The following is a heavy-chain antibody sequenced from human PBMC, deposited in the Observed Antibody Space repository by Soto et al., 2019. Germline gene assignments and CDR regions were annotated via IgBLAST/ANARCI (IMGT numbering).Heavy chain of an antibody. Sequence: ASVKVSCKASGYTFTSYAMHWVRQAPGQRLEWMGWINAGNGNTKYSQKFQGRVTITRDTSASTAYMELSSLRSEDTAVYYCAMDIGYCSGGSCYAFDPWGQGTLVTVSS. CDR2: INAGNGNT. CDR1: GYTFTSYA. CDR3: AMDIGYCSGGSCYAFDP. J-gene: IGHJ5*02. D-gene: IGHD2-15*01. V-gene: IGHV1-3*01.